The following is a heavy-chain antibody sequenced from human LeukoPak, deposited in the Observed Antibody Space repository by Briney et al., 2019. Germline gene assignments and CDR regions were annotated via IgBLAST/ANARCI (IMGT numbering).Heavy chain of an antibody. D-gene: IGHD4-17*01. V-gene: IGHV3-33*06. Sequence: GGSLRLSCTASGFTFSDYGMHWVRQPPGKGLEWVAIIWYDGSNKKYEDSVKGRFTISRDNSKNTLYLQMNSLGAEDTAVYYCAKDGSTVTTPDYWGQGTLVTVSS. J-gene: IGHJ4*02. CDR1: GFTFSDYG. CDR3: AKDGSTVTTPDY. CDR2: IWYDGSNK.